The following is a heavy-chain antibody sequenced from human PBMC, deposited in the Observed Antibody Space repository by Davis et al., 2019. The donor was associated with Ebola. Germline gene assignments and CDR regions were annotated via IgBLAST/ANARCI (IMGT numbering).Heavy chain of an antibody. V-gene: IGHV3-66*04. Sequence: GESLKISCAASGFSVSDEYMSWVRQAPGKGLEWVSVIYRDGRTYHADSVKGRFTISRDNSKNTVYLQMNSLRAEDTAVYYCTRHVSGDFWYFDLWGRGTLVTVSS. CDR1: GFSVSDEY. D-gene: IGHD4-17*01. J-gene: IGHJ2*01. CDR3: TRHVSGDFWYFDL. CDR2: IYRDGRT.